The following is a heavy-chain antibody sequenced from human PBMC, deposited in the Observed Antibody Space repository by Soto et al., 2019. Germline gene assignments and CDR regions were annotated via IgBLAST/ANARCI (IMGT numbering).Heavy chain of an antibody. CDR2: ISYDGSNK. Sequence: QVQLVESGGGVVQPGRSLRLSCAASGFTFSSYAMHWVRQAPGKGLEWVAVISYDGSNKYYADSVKGRFTISRDNSKNQLYLQMNSLGAEDTAVYYCARPTRTTIFGVVSAFDYWGQGTLVTVSS. V-gene: IGHV3-30-3*01. CDR3: ARPTRTTIFGVVSAFDY. J-gene: IGHJ4*02. D-gene: IGHD3-3*01. CDR1: GFTFSSYA.